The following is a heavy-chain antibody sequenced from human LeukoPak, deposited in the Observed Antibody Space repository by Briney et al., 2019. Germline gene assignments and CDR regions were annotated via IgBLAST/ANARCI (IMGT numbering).Heavy chain of an antibody. D-gene: IGHD4-23*01. Sequence: GGSLRLSCAASGFTFSSYSMNWVRQAPGKGLEWVSSISSSSSYIYYADSVKGRFTISRDNAKNSLYLQMNSLRAEDTAVYYCARARYGGNFVFDYWGQGTPVTVSS. J-gene: IGHJ4*02. CDR1: GFTFSSYS. CDR2: ISSSSSYI. CDR3: ARARYGGNFVFDY. V-gene: IGHV3-21*01.